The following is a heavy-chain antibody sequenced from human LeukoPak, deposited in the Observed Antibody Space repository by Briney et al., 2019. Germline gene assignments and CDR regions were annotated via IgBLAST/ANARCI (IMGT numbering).Heavy chain of an antibody. CDR3: ARPYTKIELWFGESDYSYMDV. D-gene: IGHD3-10*01. V-gene: IGHV1-2*02. CDR1: GYTFTGYF. J-gene: IGHJ6*03. CDR2: INPRSGGT. Sequence: GASVKVSCKASGYTFTGYFMHWVRQAPGQGLEWMGWINPRSGGTKYAQKFQGRVTMTRDTSISTAYMELSRLTSDDTAVYYCARPYTKIELWFGESDYSYMDVWGKGTTVTISS.